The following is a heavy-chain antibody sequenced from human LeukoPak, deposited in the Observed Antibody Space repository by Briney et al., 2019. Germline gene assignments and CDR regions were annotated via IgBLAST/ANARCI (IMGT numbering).Heavy chain of an antibody. V-gene: IGHV3-23*01. CDR3: AKCSLGREFDY. D-gene: IGHD5-24*01. CDR2: ISGSGGST. CDR1: GSTFSSYA. J-gene: IGHJ4*02. Sequence: QTGGSLRLSCAASGSTFSSYAMSWVRQAPGKGLEWVSAISGSGGSTYYADSVKGRFTIPRDNSKNTLYLQMNSLRAEDTAVYYCAKCSLGREFDYWGQGTLVTVSS.